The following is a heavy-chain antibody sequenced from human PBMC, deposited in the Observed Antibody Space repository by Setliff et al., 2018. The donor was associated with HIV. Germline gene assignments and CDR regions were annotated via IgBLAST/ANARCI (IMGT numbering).Heavy chain of an antibody. CDR1: GYSLTDLC. V-gene: IGHV1-24*01. D-gene: IGHD3-22*01. CDR2: FDPEDGET. CDR3: ATIRAYYYDSSGQEYFQH. Sequence: ASVKVSCKVSGYSLTDLCIHWVRQAPGKGLEWMGGFDPEDGETVYAQKLEGRVTMTEDTSTDTAYMELSSLRSEDTAMYYCATIRAYYYDSSGQEYFQHWGHGTLVTVSS. J-gene: IGHJ1*01.